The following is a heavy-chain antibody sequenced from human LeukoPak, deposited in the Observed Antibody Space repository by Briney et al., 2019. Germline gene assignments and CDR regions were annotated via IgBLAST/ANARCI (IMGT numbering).Heavy chain of an antibody. V-gene: IGHV4-59*02. Sequence: SETLSLTCAVYGDYESSYDWSWLRQPPGKGWAWVGYIHYSGNTNYNPSLSSRVTISVDTSKSQFSLKMSSVTAADTAVYYWARIYCNSTRCFDYWGHGALVNVSS. CDR2: IHYSGNT. CDR1: GDYESSYD. J-gene: IGHJ4*01. CDR3: ARIYCNSTRCFDY. D-gene: IGHD2-2*01.